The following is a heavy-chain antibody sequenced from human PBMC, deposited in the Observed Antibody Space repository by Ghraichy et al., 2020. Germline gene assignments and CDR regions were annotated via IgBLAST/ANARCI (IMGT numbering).Heavy chain of an antibody. CDR1: GFTFSSYA. V-gene: IGHV3-30*04. CDR3: ARDVNWNYGFYYYMDV. D-gene: IGHD1-7*01. Sequence: GESLNISCAASGFTFSSYAMHWVRQAPGKGLEWVAVISYDGSNKYYADSVKGRFTISRDNSKNTLYLQMNSLRAEDTAVYYCARDVNWNYGFYYYMDVWGKGTTVTVSS. CDR2: ISYDGSNK. J-gene: IGHJ6*03.